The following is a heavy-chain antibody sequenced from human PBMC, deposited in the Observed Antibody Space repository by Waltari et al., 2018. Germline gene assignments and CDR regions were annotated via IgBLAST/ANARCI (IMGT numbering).Heavy chain of an antibody. CDR3: ARVARKTYSSPVPGRDYYYGMDV. D-gene: IGHD3-22*01. CDR2: INSDGSDT. V-gene: IGHV3-74*01. Sequence: EEQLVESGGGLIQPGESLRVSCAVSGFTFNKYWLNWVRQSPVKGLVWVARINSDGSDTSYADFVKGRFTISRDNAKNTVYLQMKSLRAEDTAVYFCARVARKTYSSPVPGRDYYYGMDVWGLGTTVTVSS. CDR1: GFTFNKYW. J-gene: IGHJ6*02.